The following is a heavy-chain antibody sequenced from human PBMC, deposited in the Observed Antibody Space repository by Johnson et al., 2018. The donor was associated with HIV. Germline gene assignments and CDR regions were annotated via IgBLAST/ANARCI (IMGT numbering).Heavy chain of an antibody. D-gene: IGHD3-22*01. Sequence: QVQLVESGGGLVQPAGSLRLSCAVSGFTVSSYGMHWVRQAPGKGLEWVAFIRYDGSNKYYADSVKGRFTISRDNSKNTLYLQMNSLRAEDTAVYYCAKGVDYYDSSPADAFDIWGQGTMVTVSS. CDR2: IRYDGSNK. J-gene: IGHJ3*02. CDR1: GFTVSSYG. CDR3: AKGVDYYDSSPADAFDI. V-gene: IGHV3-30*02.